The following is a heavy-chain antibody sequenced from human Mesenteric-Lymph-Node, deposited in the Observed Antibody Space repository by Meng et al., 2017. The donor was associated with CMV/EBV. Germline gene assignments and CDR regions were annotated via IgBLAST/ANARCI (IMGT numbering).Heavy chain of an antibody. V-gene: IGHV3-48*03. J-gene: IGHJ3*02. CDR1: GLRFSDYE. Sequence: GGSLRLSCATSGLRFSDYEMGWVRQAPGKGLEWLSSIRRGGGSPYYADSVKGRFTISRDNSKNSLYLQMNSLRAGDTALYYCARVPMYVRFRGAFDIWDQGAMVTVSS. CDR3: ARVPMYVRFRGAFDI. D-gene: IGHD3-16*01. CDR2: IRRGGGSP.